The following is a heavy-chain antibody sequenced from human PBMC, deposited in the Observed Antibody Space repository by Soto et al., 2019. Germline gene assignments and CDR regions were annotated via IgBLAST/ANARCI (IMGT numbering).Heavy chain of an antibody. D-gene: IGHD5-12*01. J-gene: IGHJ4*02. CDR2: ISYDGSNK. CDR3: AGRGYSGYDSGDFDY. Sequence: PGGSLRLSCAASGFTFSSYGMHWVRQAPGKGLEWVAVISYDGSNKYYADSVKGRFTISRDNSKNTLYLQMNSLRAEDTAVYYCAGRGYSGYDSGDFDYWGQGTLVTVSS. CDR1: GFTFSSYG. V-gene: IGHV3-30*03.